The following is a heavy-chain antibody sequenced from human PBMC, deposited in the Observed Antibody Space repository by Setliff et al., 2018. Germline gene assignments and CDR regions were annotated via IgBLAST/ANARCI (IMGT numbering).Heavy chain of an antibody. J-gene: IGHJ6*02. CDR2: IYHNGNT. CDR3: ARDRSAYPYGLDV. CDR1: GGSISPYF. D-gene: IGHD3-16*01. Sequence: SETLSLTCTVSGGSISPYFWSWIRQPPGKGLEWIGYIYHNGNTNFNPSLKTRVSMSVDTSKNQIALNLKSVTAADTAVYYCARDRSAYPYGLDVWGQGTTVTVSS. V-gene: IGHV4-59*01.